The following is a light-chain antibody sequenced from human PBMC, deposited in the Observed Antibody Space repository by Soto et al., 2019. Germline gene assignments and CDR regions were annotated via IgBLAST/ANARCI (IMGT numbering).Light chain of an antibody. Sequence: QSVLTQPASVSGSPGQSITISCTGTSSDVGGYNYVSWYQQHPGKAPKLMIYEVSNWPSGVSNRFSGSKSGNTASLTISGLQAEDEADYYCSSYTSSSVGVFGGGTKLTVL. CDR3: SSYTSSSVGV. CDR2: EVS. V-gene: IGLV2-14*01. CDR1: SSDVGGYNY. J-gene: IGLJ3*02.